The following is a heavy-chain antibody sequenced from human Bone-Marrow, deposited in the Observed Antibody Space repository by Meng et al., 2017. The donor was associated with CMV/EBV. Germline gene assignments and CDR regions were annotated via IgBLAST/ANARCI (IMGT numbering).Heavy chain of an antibody. CDR3: ARDQDDFWSGYYMGRTNEGSGMDV. J-gene: IGHJ6*02. CDR1: GFTFSSYW. CDR2: IKQDGSEK. V-gene: IGHV3-7*01. Sequence: GESLKISCAASGFTFSSYWMSWVRQAPGKGREWVANIKQDGSEKYYVDSVKGRFTISRDNSKNTLYLQMNSLRAEDTAVYYCARDQDDFWSGYYMGRTNEGSGMDVWGQGTTVTVFS. D-gene: IGHD3-3*01.